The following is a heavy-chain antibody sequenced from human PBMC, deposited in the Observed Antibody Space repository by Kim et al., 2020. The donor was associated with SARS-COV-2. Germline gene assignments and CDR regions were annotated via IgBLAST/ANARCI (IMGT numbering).Heavy chain of an antibody. Sequence: SETLSLTCTVSGGSISSYYWSWIRPPPGNGLEWIGYIYYSGSTTYNRSLKSRVTIPVDTSKNQFSLKLTSVTAADPAVFYFAGRLPLWFGEPYFYYGMDV. V-gene: IGHV4-59*01. J-gene: IGHJ6*01. CDR3: AGRLPLWFGEPYFYYGMDV. CDR2: IYYSGST. D-gene: IGHD3-10*01. CDR1: GGSISSYY.